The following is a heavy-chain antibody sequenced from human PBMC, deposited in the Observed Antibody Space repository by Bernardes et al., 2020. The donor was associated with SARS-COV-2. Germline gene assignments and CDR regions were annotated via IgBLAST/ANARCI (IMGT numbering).Heavy chain of an antibody. Sequence: SETLSLTCAVYNGSFKSYYWSWVRQSPGKGLEWIGEINDGGIAHYNPSLESRVTISEDMSKNQFSLRLNSMTAADTAVYYCARGIRGTFNGNSYYSGMDFWGQGTTATVSS. CDR2: INDGGIA. J-gene: IGHJ6*02. CDR1: NGSFKSYY. CDR3: ARGIRGTFNGNSYYSGMDF. D-gene: IGHD1-7*01. V-gene: IGHV4-34*01.